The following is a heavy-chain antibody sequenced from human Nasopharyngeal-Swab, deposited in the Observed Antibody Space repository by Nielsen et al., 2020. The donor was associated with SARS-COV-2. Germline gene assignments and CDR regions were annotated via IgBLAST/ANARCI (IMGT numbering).Heavy chain of an antibody. D-gene: IGHD1-1*01. V-gene: IGHV4-39*07. CDR2: MHHSGSI. Sequence: SETLSLTCIVSGGSISSSDYYWGWIRQPPGKGLEWIGSMHHSGSIYYKPSLRSRVTISVDTSKNQFSLKLSSVTAADTAVYYCARLEAGTGWFDPWGQGTLVTVSS. J-gene: IGHJ5*02. CDR3: ARLEAGTGWFDP. CDR1: GGSISSSDYY.